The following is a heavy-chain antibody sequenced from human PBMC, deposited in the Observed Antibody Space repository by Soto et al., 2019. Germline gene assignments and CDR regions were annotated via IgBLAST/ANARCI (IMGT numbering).Heavy chain of an antibody. V-gene: IGHV1-46*01. CDR1: GYTFTSYY. CDR3: AKAPRGGVIITTYSAHIDY. Sequence: QVQLVQSGAEVKKPGASVMLSCKASGYTFTSYYMHWVRQAPGQGREWMGIINPDGGSTRYAQKFQGRVTMTRDTSTSTFYMELSSLRSEDTAVYYCAKAPRGGVIITTYSAHIDYWGQGTLVTVSS. CDR2: INPDGGST. J-gene: IGHJ4*02. D-gene: IGHD3-3*01.